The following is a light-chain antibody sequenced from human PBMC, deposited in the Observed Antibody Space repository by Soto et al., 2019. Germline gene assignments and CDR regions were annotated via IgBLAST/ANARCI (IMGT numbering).Light chain of an antibody. CDR1: NSDVGGYNY. CDR2: DVS. CDR3: CSYAGSYTYV. J-gene: IGLJ1*01. Sequence: QSALTQPRSVSGSPGQSVTISCTGTNSDVGGYNYVSWYQQHTGKAPKLMIYDVSKRPSGVPDRFSGSKSGNTASLTISGLQAEDEADYYCCSYAGSYTYVFGTGTKVTVL. V-gene: IGLV2-11*01.